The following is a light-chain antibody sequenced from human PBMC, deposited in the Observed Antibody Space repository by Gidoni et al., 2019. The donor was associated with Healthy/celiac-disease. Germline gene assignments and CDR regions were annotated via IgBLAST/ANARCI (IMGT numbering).Light chain of an antibody. J-gene: IGKJ4*01. CDR3: QQYNSWPLT. CDR2: GAS. CDR1: QCVSSN. V-gene: IGKV3-15*01. Sequence: EIVMTQSPATLYVSPGERATLSCRASQCVSSNLAWYQQKPGQAPRLLIYGASTRATGIPARFSGSGSGTEFTLTISSLQSEDFAVYYCQQYNSWPLTFGGGTEVEIK.